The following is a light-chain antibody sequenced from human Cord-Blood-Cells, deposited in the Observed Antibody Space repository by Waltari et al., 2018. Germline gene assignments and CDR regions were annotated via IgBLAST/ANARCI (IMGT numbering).Light chain of an antibody. CDR2: GAS. J-gene: IGKJ1*01. CDR3: QQYNNWPPWT. CDR1: QSVSSN. V-gene: IGKV3-15*01. Sequence: EIVMTQSPATLPVSPGERATLSCRASQSVSSNLAWYQQKPGQAPRLLIYGASTRATGIPARFSGSGSGTEFTLTISSLQSEDFVVYYCQQYNNWPPWTFGQGTKVEIK.